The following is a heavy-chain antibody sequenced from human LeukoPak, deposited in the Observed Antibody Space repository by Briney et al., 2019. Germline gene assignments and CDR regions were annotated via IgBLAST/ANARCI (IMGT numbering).Heavy chain of an antibody. CDR1: GFTISSYW. Sequence: GGSLRLSCAASGFTISSYWMHWVRQAPGKGLVWVSRIKSDGSTNYADSVKGRFTISRDNAKNTVSLQMNSLRAEDTGVYYCARAPSEIGGYYPEYFRHWGQGTLVTVSS. D-gene: IGHD3-22*01. CDR2: IKSDGST. CDR3: ARAPSEIGGYYPEYFRH. J-gene: IGHJ1*01. V-gene: IGHV3-74*01.